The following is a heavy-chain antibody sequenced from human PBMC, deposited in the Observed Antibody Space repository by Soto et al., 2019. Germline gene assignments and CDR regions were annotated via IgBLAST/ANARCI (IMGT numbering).Heavy chain of an antibody. CDR1: GFTFSSYS. V-gene: IGHV3-21*01. D-gene: IGHD3-3*01. J-gene: IGHJ5*02. CDR3: ARDGVRFLEWFNVSLTYNWFDP. CDR2: ISSSSSYI. Sequence: PGGSLRLSCAASGFTFSSYSMNWVRQAPGKGLEWVSSISSSSSYIYYADSVKGRFTISRDNAKNSLYLQMNSLRAEDTAVYYCARDGVRFLEWFNVSLTYNWFDPWGQGTLVTVSS.